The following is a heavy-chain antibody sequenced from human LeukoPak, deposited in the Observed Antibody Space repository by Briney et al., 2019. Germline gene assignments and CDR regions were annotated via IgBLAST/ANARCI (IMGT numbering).Heavy chain of an antibody. CDR1: GGSISSDY. CDR3: ARLHYDSSGYYYFDY. CDR2: IYYSGIT. V-gene: IGHV4-59*08. J-gene: IGHJ4*02. Sequence: SETLSLTCTVSGGSISSDYWSWIRQPPGKGLEWIGYIYYSGITNYNPSLKSRVTISVDMSKNQFSLKLSSVTAADTAVYYCARLHYDSSGYYYFDYWGQGTLVTVSS. D-gene: IGHD3-22*01.